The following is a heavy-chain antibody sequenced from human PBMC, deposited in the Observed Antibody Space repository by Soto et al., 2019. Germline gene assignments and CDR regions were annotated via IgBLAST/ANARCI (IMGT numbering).Heavy chain of an antibody. CDR1: GFTFSSYA. CDR3: ASWYSSSSNYYYYGMDV. Sequence: GGSLRLSCAASGFTFSSYAMHWVRQAPGKGLEWVAVISYDGSNKYYADSVKGRFTISRDNSKNTLYLQMNSLRAEDTAVYYCASWYSSSSNYYYYGMDVWGQGTTVTVSS. J-gene: IGHJ6*02. CDR2: ISYDGSNK. V-gene: IGHV3-30-3*01. D-gene: IGHD6-6*01.